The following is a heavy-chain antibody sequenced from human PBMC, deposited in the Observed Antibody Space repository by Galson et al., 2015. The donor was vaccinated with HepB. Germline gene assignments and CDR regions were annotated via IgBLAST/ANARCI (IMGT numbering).Heavy chain of an antibody. J-gene: IGHJ4*02. CDR2: IIPIFGTA. D-gene: IGHD6-13*01. V-gene: IGHV1-69*13. CDR3: ARDPQYSSSWYGSGY. CDR1: GGTFSSYA. Sequence: SVKVSCKASGGTFSSYAISWVRQAPGQGLEWMGGIIPIFGTANYAQKFQGRVTITADESTSTAYMELSSLRSEDTAVYYCARDPQYSSSWYGSGYWGQGTLVTVSS.